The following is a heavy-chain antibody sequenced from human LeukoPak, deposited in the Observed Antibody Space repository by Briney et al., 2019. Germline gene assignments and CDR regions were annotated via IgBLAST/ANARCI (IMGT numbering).Heavy chain of an antibody. V-gene: IGHV3-30-3*01. J-gene: IGHJ1*01. CDR1: GFTFSSYA. D-gene: IGHD3-22*01. CDR3: ARDLHYYDGSGYPEYFQH. Sequence: GGSLRLSCAASGFTFSSYAMHWVRQAPGKGLEWVAVISYDGSNKYYADSVKGRFTISRDNSKNTLYLQMNSLRAEDTAVYYCARDLHYYDGSGYPEYFQHWGQGTLVTVSS. CDR2: ISYDGSNK.